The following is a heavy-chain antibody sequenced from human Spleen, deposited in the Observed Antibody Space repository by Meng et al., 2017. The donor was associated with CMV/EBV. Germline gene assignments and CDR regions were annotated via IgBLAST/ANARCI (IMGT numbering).Heavy chain of an antibody. J-gene: IGHJ4*02. Sequence: SVKVSCKASGGTFSSYAISWVRQAPGQGLEWMGGIIPIRGIANYAQKFQGRVTMTTDTSTNTAYMEVRSLRSDYTAVYYCARDNNWGPDYWGQGTLVTVS. CDR1: GGTFSSYA. CDR3: ARDNNWGPDY. V-gene: IGHV1-69*10. D-gene: IGHD7-27*01. CDR2: IIPIRGIA.